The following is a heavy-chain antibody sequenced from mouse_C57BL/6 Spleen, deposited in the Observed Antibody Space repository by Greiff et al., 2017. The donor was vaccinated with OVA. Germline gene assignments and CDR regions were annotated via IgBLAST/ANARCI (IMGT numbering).Heavy chain of an antibody. V-gene: IGHV1-55*01. CDR2: IYPGSGST. CDR1: GYTFTSYW. Sequence: VKLQESGAELVKPGASVKMSCKASGYTFTSYWITWVKQRPGQGLEWIGDIYPGSGSTNYNEKFKSKATLTVDTSSSTAYMQLSSLTSEDSAVYYCARRGGTDAMDYWGQGTSVTVSS. J-gene: IGHJ4*01. CDR3: ARRGGTDAMDY. D-gene: IGHD4-1*01.